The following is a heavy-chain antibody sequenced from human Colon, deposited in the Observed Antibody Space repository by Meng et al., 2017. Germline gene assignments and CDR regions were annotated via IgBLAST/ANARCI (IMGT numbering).Heavy chain of an antibody. V-gene: IGHV4-4*02. CDR2: IAHTGRT. CDR1: GGSISTTNW. CDR3: GTTDINYCPIHY. Sequence: LLRGSGPVLVKPSWTLSLTCAVSGGSISTTNWWTWFRQSPGKGLEWIGEIAHTGRTNYNRSLKSRVTVTMDTSKNHFSLNVTSVTAADTAVYYCGTTDINYCPIHYWGQGTLVTVSS. J-gene: IGHJ4*02. D-gene: IGHD1/OR15-1a*01.